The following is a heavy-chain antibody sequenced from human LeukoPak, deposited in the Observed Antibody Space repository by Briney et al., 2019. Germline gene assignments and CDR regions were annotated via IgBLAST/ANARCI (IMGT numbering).Heavy chain of an antibody. J-gene: IGHJ4*02. D-gene: IGHD4-23*01. Sequence: PGGSLRLSCAASGFTVSSNYMSWVRQAPGKGLEWVSVIYSSGSTYYADSVKGRFSISKDNSKNTLYLQMNSLRAEDTAVYYCARGTMTTVAGVDYWGQGTLVTVSS. CDR3: ARGTMTTVAGVDY. CDR2: IYSSGST. CDR1: GFTVSSNY. V-gene: IGHV3-53*01.